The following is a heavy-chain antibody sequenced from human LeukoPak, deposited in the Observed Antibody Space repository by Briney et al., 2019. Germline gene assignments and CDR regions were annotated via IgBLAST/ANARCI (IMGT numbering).Heavy chain of an antibody. CDR1: GFTFSSYA. V-gene: IGHV3-30-3*01. D-gene: IGHD6-19*01. CDR2: ISYDGSNK. CDR3: ARDRYSSGWYGVDY. Sequence: GGSLRLSCAASGFTFSSYAMHWVRQAPGKGLEWVAVISYDGSNKYYADSVKGRFTISRDNSKNTLYLHMNSLRAEDTAVYYCARDRYSSGWYGVDYWGQGTLVTVSS. J-gene: IGHJ4*02.